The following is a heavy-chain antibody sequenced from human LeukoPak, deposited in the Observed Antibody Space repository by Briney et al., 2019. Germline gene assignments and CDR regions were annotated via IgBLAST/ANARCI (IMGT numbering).Heavy chain of an antibody. Sequence: GGSLRLSCAASGVTISSYARTWVRQAPGRGLEWVSDISGSGGSTYYADSVKGRFTISRDNSKNTLYLQMNSLRAEDTAVYYCAKDRGYQPPNGFDPWGQGTLVTVSS. CDR1: GVTISSYA. J-gene: IGHJ5*02. D-gene: IGHD2-2*01. CDR2: ISGSGGST. V-gene: IGHV3-23*01. CDR3: AKDRGYQPPNGFDP.